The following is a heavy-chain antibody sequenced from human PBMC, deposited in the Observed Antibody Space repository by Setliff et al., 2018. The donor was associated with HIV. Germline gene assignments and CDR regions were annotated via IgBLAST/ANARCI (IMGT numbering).Heavy chain of an antibody. CDR1: GFTFSDYY. Sequence: GASVKVSCKASGFTFSDYYIHWVRQAPGQGLEWMGWINPNSGGTQYAQKFQGRVTMTRDTSISTGSMELSRLRSDDTAVYYCARGRNYDSSGYGDYYYYMDVWGKGTTVTVSS. CDR2: INPNSGGT. D-gene: IGHD3-22*01. CDR3: ARGRNYDSSGYGDYYYYMDV. V-gene: IGHV1-2*02. J-gene: IGHJ6*03.